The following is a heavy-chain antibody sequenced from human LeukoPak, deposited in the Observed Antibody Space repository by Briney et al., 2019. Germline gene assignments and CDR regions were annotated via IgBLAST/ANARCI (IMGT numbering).Heavy chain of an antibody. CDR1: GFTFSDYY. CDR2: ISGSSGNT. V-gene: IGHV3-11*03. Sequence: PGGSLRLSCAASGFTFSDYYMSWIRQAPGKGLEWVSYISGSSGNTSYADSVKGRFTISRDNAKNSLYLQMISLGADDTALYYCARPAAAGTFYYGMDVWGQGTTVTVSS. J-gene: IGHJ6*02. CDR3: ARPAAAGTFYYGMDV. D-gene: IGHD6-13*01.